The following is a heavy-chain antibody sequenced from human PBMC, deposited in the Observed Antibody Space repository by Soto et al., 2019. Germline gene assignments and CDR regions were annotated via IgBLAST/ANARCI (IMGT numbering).Heavy chain of an antibody. Sequence: GGSLRLSCVGSGFTFSTYSINWVRQAPGKGLEWVSSISSRSDIYYADSVKGRFTISRDNAKNSVSLRMNSLRAEDTAVYYCAREYTAWPLAYGLDVWGQGTTVTVSS. CDR2: ISSRSDI. D-gene: IGHD2-2*02. J-gene: IGHJ6*02. V-gene: IGHV3-21*01. CDR3: AREYTAWPLAYGLDV. CDR1: GFTFSTYS.